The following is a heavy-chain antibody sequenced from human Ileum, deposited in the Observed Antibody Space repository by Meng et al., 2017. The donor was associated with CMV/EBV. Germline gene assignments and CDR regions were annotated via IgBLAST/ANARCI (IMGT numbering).Heavy chain of an antibody. J-gene: IGHJ4*02. CDR1: WFIFNNYH. V-gene: IGHV3-48*04. Sequence: GESLKISCAASWFIFNNYHMNWVRQAPGKGLEWVSYITCSGSAKYYGDSVEGRFTISRDNAKNSLYLQMNNLRAEDTAVYYCARSYCTRTSCYVALRYFDGLPDCWGQGTLVTVSS. CDR2: ITCSGSAK. D-gene: IGHD3-9*01. CDR3: ARSYCTRTSCYVALRYFDGLPDC.